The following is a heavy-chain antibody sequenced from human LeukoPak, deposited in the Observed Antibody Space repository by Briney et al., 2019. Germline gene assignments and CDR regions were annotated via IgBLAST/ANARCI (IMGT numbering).Heavy chain of an antibody. CDR2: IRAGGDNT. V-gene: IGHV3-21*01. Sequence: GGSLRLSCAASGFTFSSYGMSWVRQAPGKGLEWVSGIRAGGDNTYYADSVKGRFTISRDNAKNSLYLQMNSLRAEDTAVYYCARDRYYYDSSGYYYDAFDIWGQGTMVTVSS. D-gene: IGHD3-22*01. CDR3: ARDRYYYDSSGYYYDAFDI. J-gene: IGHJ3*02. CDR1: GFTFSSYG.